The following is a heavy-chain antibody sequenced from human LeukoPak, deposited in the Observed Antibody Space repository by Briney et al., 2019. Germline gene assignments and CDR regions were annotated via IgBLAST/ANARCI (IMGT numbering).Heavy chain of an antibody. CDR3: ARNTYYYGSGSYFPDAFDI. CDR1: GGSISSYY. Sequence: SETLSLTCTASGGSISSYYWSWIRQPPGKGLEWIGYIYYSGSTNYNPSLKSRVTISVDTSKNQFSLKLSSVTAADTAVYYCARNTYYYGSGSYFPDAFDIWGQGTMVTVSS. D-gene: IGHD3-10*01. J-gene: IGHJ3*02. V-gene: IGHV4-59*01. CDR2: IYYSGST.